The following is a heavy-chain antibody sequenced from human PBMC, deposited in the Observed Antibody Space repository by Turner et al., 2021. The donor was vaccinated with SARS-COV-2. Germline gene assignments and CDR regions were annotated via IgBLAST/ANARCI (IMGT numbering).Heavy chain of an antibody. CDR3: ARTTSGYYFDAFDI. CDR1: GFTFSSCG. CDR2: ISYDGSNK. D-gene: IGHD3-22*01. J-gene: IGHJ3*02. V-gene: IGHV3-30*19. Sequence: QVQLVESGGGVVQPGRSLRLSCAASGFTFSSCGMHWVRQAPGKGLEWVAVISYDGSNKYYADSVRGRFTISRDNSKNTLYLQMNSLRAEDTAVYYCARTTSGYYFDAFDIWGQGTMVTVSA.